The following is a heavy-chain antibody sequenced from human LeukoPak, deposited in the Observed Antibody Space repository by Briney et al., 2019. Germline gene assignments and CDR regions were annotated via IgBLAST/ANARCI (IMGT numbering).Heavy chain of an antibody. CDR3: ARQKSYSSGWYHY. CDR1: GYTFTGYY. V-gene: IGHV1-2*02. Sequence: ASVTVSCKASGYTFTGYYMHWVRQAPGQGLEWMGWINPNSGGTNYAQKFQGRVTMTRDTSISTAYMELSRLRSDDTAVYYCARQKSYSSGWYHYWGQGTLVTVSS. D-gene: IGHD6-19*01. CDR2: INPNSGGT. J-gene: IGHJ4*02.